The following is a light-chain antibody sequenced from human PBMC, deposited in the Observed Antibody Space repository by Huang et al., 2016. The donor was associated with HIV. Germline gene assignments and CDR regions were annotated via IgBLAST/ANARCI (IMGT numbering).Light chain of an antibody. V-gene: IGKV3-11*01. CDR1: QRVSSY. Sequence: EIVLTQSPATLSLSPGERATLSCRASQRVSSYLAWYQQKPGQAPRLLIYDASNRATRIPARFSGSGSGTDFTLTISSLEPEDFAVYYCQQRSNWAPITFGGGTKVEIK. CDR3: QQRSNWAPIT. J-gene: IGKJ4*01. CDR2: DAS.